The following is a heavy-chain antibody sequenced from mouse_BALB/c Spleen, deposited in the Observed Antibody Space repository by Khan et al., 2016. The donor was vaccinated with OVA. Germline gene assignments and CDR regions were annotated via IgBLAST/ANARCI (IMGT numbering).Heavy chain of an antibody. D-gene: IGHD2-2*01. J-gene: IGHJ3*01. CDR2: IDPSDSET. CDR3: ARREKYGYDPSWFAY. V-gene: IGHV1-61*01. Sequence: QVQLQQPGTELVRPGASVKLSCKASGYTFTSYWMNWVKQRPGHGLEWIGRIDPSDSETHYNQLFKDKATLTVDKSSSTAYIQLSSLTSEDSAVYYCARREKYGYDPSWFAYWGQGTLVTVSA. CDR1: GYTFTSYW.